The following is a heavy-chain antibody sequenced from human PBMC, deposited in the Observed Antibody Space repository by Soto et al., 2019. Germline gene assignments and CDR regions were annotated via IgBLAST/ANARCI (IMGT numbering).Heavy chain of an antibody. CDR2: INPSGGST. D-gene: IGHD2-15*01. Sequence: QVQLVQSGAEVKKPGASVKVSCKASGYTFTSYYMHWVRQAPGQGLEWMGIINPSGGSTSYAQKFQGRVTMTRDTSTSTVYMELSSLRSEDTGVYYCASGVAKRYGMDVWGQGTTVTVSS. J-gene: IGHJ6*02. CDR3: ASGVAKRYGMDV. V-gene: IGHV1-46*01. CDR1: GYTFTSYY.